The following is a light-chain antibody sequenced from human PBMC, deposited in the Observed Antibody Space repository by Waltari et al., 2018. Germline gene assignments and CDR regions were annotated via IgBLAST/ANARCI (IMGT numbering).Light chain of an antibody. CDR3: QQYVRHPLT. V-gene: IGKV1-5*03. J-gene: IGKJ4*01. CDR1: QSITNE. Sequence: DIQMTQSPSTLSASLGDRVTITCRASQSITNEVAWYQQKPGMAPKLLIYSLSSLDAGVPSRFSGSGSGTEYTLTISSLQPADFATYYCQQYVRHPLTFGRGTKVEIK. CDR2: SLS.